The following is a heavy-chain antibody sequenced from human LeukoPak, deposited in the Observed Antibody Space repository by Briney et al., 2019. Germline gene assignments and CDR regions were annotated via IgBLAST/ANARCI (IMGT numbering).Heavy chain of an antibody. CDR2: INPNSGGT. D-gene: IGHD3-22*01. V-gene: IGHV1-2*02. CDR3: ARFTSGYYGYFDY. Sequence: ASVTVSCKASGYTFTRYYMHWVRQAPGQELAWMGWINPNSGGTNYAQKYQGRVTMTRDTSTSTDYMELRRLRSADAAVYYCARFTSGYYGYFDYWGQGTLVTVSS. J-gene: IGHJ4*02. CDR1: GYTFTRYY.